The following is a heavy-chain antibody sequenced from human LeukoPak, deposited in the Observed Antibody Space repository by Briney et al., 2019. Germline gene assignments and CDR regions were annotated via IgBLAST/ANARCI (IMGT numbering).Heavy chain of an antibody. CDR2: ISSNGGST. D-gene: IGHD3-22*01. J-gene: IGHJ3*02. CDR3: ARVGYYYDSSGRPGAFDI. Sequence: GGSLRLSCAASGFTFSCYAMHWVRQAPGKGLEYVSAISSNGGSTYYASSVKGRFTISRDNSKNTLYLQMGSLRAEDMAVYYCARVGYYYDSSGRPGAFDIWGQGTMVTVSS. CDR1: GFTFSCYA. V-gene: IGHV3-64*01.